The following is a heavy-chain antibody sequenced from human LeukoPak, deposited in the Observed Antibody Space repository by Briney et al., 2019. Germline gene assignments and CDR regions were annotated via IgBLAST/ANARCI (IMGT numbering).Heavy chain of an antibody. CDR1: GGSISSSSYY. CDR3: ARRDGDYVDDY. J-gene: IGHJ4*02. V-gene: IGHV4-39*01. D-gene: IGHD4-17*01. CDR2: IYYSGST. Sequence: SETLSLTCTVSGGSISSSSYYWGWIRQPPGKGLEWIGSIYYSGSTYYNPSLKSRVTISVDTSKNQFTLKRSSVTAADTAVYYCARRDGDYVDDYWGQGTLVTVSS.